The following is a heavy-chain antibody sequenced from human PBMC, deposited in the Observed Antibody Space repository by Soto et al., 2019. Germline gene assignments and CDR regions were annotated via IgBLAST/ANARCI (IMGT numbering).Heavy chain of an antibody. CDR2: IFHTGTT. Sequence: SETLSLTCAVSGDSIISIYHWAWIRQPPGRSLEWIASIFHTGTTYYTPSLKSRVTISVDTSKNQFSLKLSSVTAADTAVYYCARGFPLAAAGTHFDYWGQGTLVTVSS. CDR3: ARGFPLAAAGTHFDY. J-gene: IGHJ4*02. V-gene: IGHV4-38-2*01. D-gene: IGHD6-13*01. CDR1: GDSIISIYH.